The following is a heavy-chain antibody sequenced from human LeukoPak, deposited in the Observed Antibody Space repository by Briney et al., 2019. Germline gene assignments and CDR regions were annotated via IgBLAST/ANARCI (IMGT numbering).Heavy chain of an antibody. J-gene: IGHJ6*03. CDR2: IRFDGDIK. V-gene: IGHV3-33*08. CDR1: GFRFSSYG. CDR3: ARSVSYMDV. D-gene: IGHD4-17*01. Sequence: TGGSLRLSCAASGFRFSSYGMHWVRQAPGKGLEWVAFIRFDGDIKYYREAVKGRFTISRNNAENKVFLQMDNLRAEDTAVYFCARSVSYMDVWGQGTTVTVSS.